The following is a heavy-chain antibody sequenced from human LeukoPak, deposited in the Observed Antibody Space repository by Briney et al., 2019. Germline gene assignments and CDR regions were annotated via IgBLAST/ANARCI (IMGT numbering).Heavy chain of an antibody. V-gene: IGHV4-31*03. CDR3: ASNYYGSGTYRY. D-gene: IGHD3-10*01. Sequence: SETLSLTCTVSGGSISSGGYHWSWIRQHPGTGLEWIGYIYYSGSTYYNPSLKSRVTISVDTSKNQFSLKLSSVTAADTAVYYCASNYYGSGTYRYWGQGTLVTVSS. CDR2: IYYSGST. J-gene: IGHJ4*02. CDR1: GGSISSGGYH.